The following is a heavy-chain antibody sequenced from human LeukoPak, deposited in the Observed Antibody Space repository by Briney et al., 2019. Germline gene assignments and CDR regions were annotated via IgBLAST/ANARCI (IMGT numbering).Heavy chain of an antibody. V-gene: IGHV3-74*01. D-gene: IGHD1-26*01. J-gene: IGHJ4*02. Sequence: PGGSLRLSCAASGFTFSTYWMHWVRQAPGKGLVWVSRIKSDGKVTEYADFVKGRFTISRDNAKNTLYLQMNSLRVEDTAVYYCAKDLSYSGIDYWGQGTLVTVSS. CDR3: AKDLSYSGIDY. CDR2: IKSDGKVT. CDR1: GFTFSTYW.